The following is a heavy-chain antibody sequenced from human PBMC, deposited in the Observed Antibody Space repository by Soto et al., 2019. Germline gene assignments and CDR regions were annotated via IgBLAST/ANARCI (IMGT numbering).Heavy chain of an antibody. J-gene: IGHJ4*02. D-gene: IGHD5-18*01. CDR3: ARVPLQKNTAFWYFDY. V-gene: IGHV4-31*03. CDR1: GGSISSGGYY. Sequence: SETLTLTCTDSGGSISSGGYYWSWIRQHPGKGLEWIGYIYYSGSTYYNPSLKSRVTISVDTSKNQFSLKLSSVTAADTAVYYCARVPLQKNTAFWYFDYWGQGTLVTVSS. CDR2: IYYSGST.